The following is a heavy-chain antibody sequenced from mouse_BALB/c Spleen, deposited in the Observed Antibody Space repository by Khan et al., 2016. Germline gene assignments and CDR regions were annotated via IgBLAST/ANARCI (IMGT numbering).Heavy chain of an antibody. D-gene: IGHD2-2*01. CDR2: IYPGDGDT. CDR1: GYAFSIYW. J-gene: IGHJ2*01. V-gene: IGHV1-80*01. Sequence: QVQLQQPGAELVRPGSSVKISCKAPGYAFSIYWMNWVKQRPGQGLEWIGQIYPGDGDTDYNGKFKDKATLTADKSSSTAYMQLSSLTSEDSAVYFWARSGYGYDYWGQGTTLTVSS. CDR3: ARSGYGYDY.